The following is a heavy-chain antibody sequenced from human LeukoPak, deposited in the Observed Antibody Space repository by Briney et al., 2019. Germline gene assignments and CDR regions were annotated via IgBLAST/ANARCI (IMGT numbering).Heavy chain of an antibody. V-gene: IGHV3-23*01. J-gene: IGHJ4*02. CDR3: TKDQDFRLGSMDF. CDR1: GFTFSSYA. D-gene: IGHD7-27*01. Sequence: GGSLRLSCAASGFTFSSYAMTWVRQAPGKGLEWVSTITDVGDRALYIDSVRGRFTIFRDDSKNTLYLQMNSLRAEDTAVYYCTKDQDFRLGSMDFWGQGTLVTVSS. CDR2: ITDVGDRA.